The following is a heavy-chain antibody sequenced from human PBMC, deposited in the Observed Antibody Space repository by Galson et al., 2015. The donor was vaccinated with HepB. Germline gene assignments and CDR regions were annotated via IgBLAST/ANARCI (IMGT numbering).Heavy chain of an antibody. CDR1: GFTFSSYG. D-gene: IGHD3-3*01. Sequence: SLRLSCAASGFTFSSYGMHWVRQAPGKGLEWVAVIWYDGSNKYYADSVKGRFTISRDNSKNTLFLQMNSLRVEDTAVYYCARGTRGGGTSTEQTGRYFFDYWGQGTLVTVSS. J-gene: IGHJ4*02. CDR3: ARGTRGGGTSTEQTGRYFFDY. V-gene: IGHV3-33*01. CDR2: IWYDGSNK.